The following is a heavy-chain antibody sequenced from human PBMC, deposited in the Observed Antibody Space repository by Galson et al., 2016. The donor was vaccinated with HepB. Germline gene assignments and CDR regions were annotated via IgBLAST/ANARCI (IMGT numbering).Heavy chain of an antibody. CDR3: ARHAVPVAKGGWAYGMDV. J-gene: IGHJ6*02. V-gene: IGHV4-39*01. CDR2: INDRGSP. D-gene: IGHD2-2*01. CDR1: GDSIGSSTYH. Sequence: ETLSLTCTVSGDSIGSSTYHWGWIRQTPGKGLEWIGSINDRGSPSYKPSLKSRVTISRDTSTNQVSLRLTAVTAADTAVYHCARHAVPVAKGGWAYGMDVWGQGITVTVSS.